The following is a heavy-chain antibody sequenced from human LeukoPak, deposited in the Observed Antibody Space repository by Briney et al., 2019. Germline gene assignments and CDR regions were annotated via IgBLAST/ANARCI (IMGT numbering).Heavy chain of an antibody. CDR1: GGSSSGYY. CDR3: ARARKVGATAAFDI. V-gene: IGHV4-34*01. J-gene: IGHJ3*02. D-gene: IGHD1-26*01. Sequence: SETLSLTCAVYGGSSSGYYWSWIRQPPGKGLEWIGEINHSGSTNYNPSLKSRVTISVDTSKNQFSLKLSSVTAADTAVYYCARARKVGATAAFDIWGQGTMVTVSS. CDR2: INHSGST.